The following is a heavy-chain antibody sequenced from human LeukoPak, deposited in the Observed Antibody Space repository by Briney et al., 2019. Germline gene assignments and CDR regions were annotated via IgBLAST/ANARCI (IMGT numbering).Heavy chain of an antibody. CDR1: GFTFSNYD. V-gene: IGHV3-30*02. J-gene: IGHJ4*02. D-gene: IGHD6-6*01. CDR2: IRYDGSNK. CDR3: AKGSRDSSSIHFDY. Sequence: PGGSLRLSCAASGFTFSNYDMHWVRQAPGRGLEWVAFIRYDGSNKYYADSVKGRFSISRDNSKNTLYLQMSSLRAEDTAVYYCAKGSRDSSSIHFDYWGQGTLVTVSS.